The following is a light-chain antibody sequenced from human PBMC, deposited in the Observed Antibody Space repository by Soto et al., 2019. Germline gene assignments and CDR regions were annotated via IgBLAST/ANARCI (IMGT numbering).Light chain of an antibody. CDR1: QSISSY. Sequence: DIQMTQSPSSLSASVGNRVTITCRASQSISSYLNWYQQKPGKAPKLLIYAASSLQSGVPSRFGCRVAGTDFPLTIRSLQPEDFATYYCQQSYSTPPTFGMGTKVEIE. V-gene: IGKV1-39*01. CDR3: QQSYSTPPT. J-gene: IGKJ1*01. CDR2: AAS.